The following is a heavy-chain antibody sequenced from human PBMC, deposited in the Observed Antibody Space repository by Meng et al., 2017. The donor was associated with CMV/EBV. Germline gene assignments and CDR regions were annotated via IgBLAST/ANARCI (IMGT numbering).Heavy chain of an antibody. Sequence: SETLSLTCTVSGGSISSSSYYWGWIRQPPGKGLEWIGSIYYSGSTYYNPSLKSRVTISVDTSKNQFSLKLSSVTAADTAVYYCARHGLRVMELYFDYWGRGTLVTVSS. CDR2: IYYSGST. CDR1: GGSISSSSYY. V-gene: IGHV4-39*01. D-gene: IGHD1-7*01. CDR3: ARHGLRVMELYFDY. J-gene: IGHJ4*02.